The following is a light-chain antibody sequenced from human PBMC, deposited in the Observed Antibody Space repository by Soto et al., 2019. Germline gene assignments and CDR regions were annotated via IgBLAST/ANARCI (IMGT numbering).Light chain of an antibody. Sequence: QSSLTQPPSASGSPGQSVTIACTGTSSDVGAYDHVSWYQQHPGKAPKLIIYEVTKRPAGVPDRFSGSKSGNTASLTVSGLQAEDEADYYCSSDAGNYNYVFGTGTKGT. V-gene: IGLV2-8*01. J-gene: IGLJ1*01. CDR1: SSDVGAYDH. CDR2: EVT. CDR3: SSDAGNYNYV.